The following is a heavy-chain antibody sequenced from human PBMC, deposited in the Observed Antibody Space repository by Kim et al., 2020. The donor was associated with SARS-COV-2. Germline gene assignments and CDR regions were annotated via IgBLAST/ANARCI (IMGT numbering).Heavy chain of an antibody. D-gene: IGHD3-10*01. J-gene: IGHJ6*02. Sequence: GGSLRLSCTASGFTFGDYAMSWFRQAPGKGLEWVGFIRSKAYGGTTEYAASVKGRFTISRDDSKSIAYLQMNSLKTEDTAVYYCTRVPLTMVRGSHYYYGMDVWGQGTTVTVSS. CDR1: GFTFGDYA. CDR2: IRSKAYGGTT. CDR3: TRVPLTMVRGSHYYYGMDV. V-gene: IGHV3-49*03.